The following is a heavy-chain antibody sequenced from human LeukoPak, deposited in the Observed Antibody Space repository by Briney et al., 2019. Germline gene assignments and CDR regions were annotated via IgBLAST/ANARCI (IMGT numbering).Heavy chain of an antibody. CDR1: GYTLTELS. V-gene: IGHV1-24*01. Sequence: ASVKVSCKVSGYTLTELSMHWVRQAPAKGREWMGGFDPEDGETIYAQKFQGRVTMTEDTSTDTAYMELSSLRSEDTAVYYCATGYSSSWYYFDYWGQGTLVTVSS. D-gene: IGHD6-13*01. CDR3: ATGYSSSWYYFDY. CDR2: FDPEDGET. J-gene: IGHJ4*02.